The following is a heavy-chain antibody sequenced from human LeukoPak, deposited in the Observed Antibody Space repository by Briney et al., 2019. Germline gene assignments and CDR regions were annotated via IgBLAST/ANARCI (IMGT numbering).Heavy chain of an antibody. CDR1: GFTFSSYA. CDR3: ARERGDYYDSRFDP. J-gene: IGHJ5*02. CDR2: ISYDGSNK. Sequence: PGGSLRLSCAASGFTFSSYAMHWVRQAPGKGLEWVAVISYDGSNKYYADSVKGRFTISRDNSKNTLYLQMNNLRAEDTAVYYCARERGDYYDSRFDPWGQGTLVTVSS. D-gene: IGHD3-22*01. V-gene: IGHV3-30-3*01.